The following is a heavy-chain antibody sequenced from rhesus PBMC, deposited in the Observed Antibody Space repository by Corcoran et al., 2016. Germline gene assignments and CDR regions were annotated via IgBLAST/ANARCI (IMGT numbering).Heavy chain of an antibody. CDR2: IDDNGPNN. V-gene: IGHV4-73*01. Sequence: QVKLQQWGEGLVKPSETLSLTCAVYGGSISGYYYWSWIGQTPGKGLDGIGNIDDNGPNNNYNHSLKNRVTISTDTSKNQFSLKLSAVTAADTAVYYCARTYYSGSYYPDWGQGVLVTVAS. D-gene: IGHD3-16*01. CDR1: GGSISGYYY. CDR3: ARTYYSGSYYPD. J-gene: IGHJ4*01.